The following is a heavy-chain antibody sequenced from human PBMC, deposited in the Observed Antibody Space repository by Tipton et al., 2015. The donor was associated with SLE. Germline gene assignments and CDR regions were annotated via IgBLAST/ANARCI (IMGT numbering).Heavy chain of an antibody. Sequence: TLSLTCAVSGGSISSGGYSWSWIRQPPGKGLEWIGSIYYSGSTYYNPSLKSRVTISVDTSKNQFSLKLSSVTAADTAVYYCAGARDTMIVVVITNWGQGTLVTVSS. CDR1: GGSISSGGYS. J-gene: IGHJ4*02. D-gene: IGHD3-22*01. V-gene: IGHV4-30-2*03. CDR2: IYYSGST. CDR3: AGARDTMIVVVITN.